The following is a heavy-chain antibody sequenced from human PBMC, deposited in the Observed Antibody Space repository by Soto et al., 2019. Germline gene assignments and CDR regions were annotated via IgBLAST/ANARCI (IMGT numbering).Heavy chain of an antibody. CDR3: AKDLLDLVSSFFGMDF. V-gene: IGHV3-9*01. CDR2: ITWNSGTV. CDR1: GFSFEDYA. Sequence: GGYLKLSCAASGFSFEDYAMHWVRQGPGKGLEWVAGITWNSGTVGYADSVKGRFTISRDNAKNSLYLQVNSLRGEDTALYYCAKDLLDLVSSFFGMDFCGQGTTVTGSS. J-gene: IGHJ6*02.